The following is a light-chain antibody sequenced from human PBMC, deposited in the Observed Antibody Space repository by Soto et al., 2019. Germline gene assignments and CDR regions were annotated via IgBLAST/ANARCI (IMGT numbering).Light chain of an antibody. CDR3: SSYTSSSTLV. V-gene: IGLV2-14*01. J-gene: IGLJ2*01. Sequence: QSALTQPASVSGSPGQSITISCTGTSSDVGGYNYVSWYQQHPGKAPKLMIYEVNNRPSGVSNRFSGSKSGNTASLTISGLQAEDEADYYCSSYTSSSTLVFGGGTQLTVL. CDR2: EVN. CDR1: SSDVGGYNY.